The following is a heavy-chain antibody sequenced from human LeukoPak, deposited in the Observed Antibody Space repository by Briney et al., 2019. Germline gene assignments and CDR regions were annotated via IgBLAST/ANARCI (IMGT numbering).Heavy chain of an antibody. CDR1: GYTFTSYY. D-gene: IGHD1-26*01. J-gene: IGHJ5*02. CDR2: INPTGGST. CDR3: ARDNSVGDNAWWFDP. Sequence: GASVKVSCNASGYTFTSYYMHWVRQAPGQGRELMGLINPTGGSTGYAQKFQGRVTMTRDMSTSTDYMELSSLRSEDTAIYYCARDNSVGDNAWWFDPWGQGTLVTVSS. V-gene: IGHV1-46*01.